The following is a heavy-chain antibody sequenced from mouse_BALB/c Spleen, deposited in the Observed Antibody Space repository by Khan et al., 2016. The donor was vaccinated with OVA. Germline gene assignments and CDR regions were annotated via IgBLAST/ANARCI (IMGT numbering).Heavy chain of an antibody. V-gene: IGHV5-6*01. CDR3: ARQPGYYEGSAMDY. J-gene: IGHJ4*01. CDR1: GFTFSSYG. Sequence: EVELVESGGDFVKPGGSLKLSCAASGFTFSSYGMSWVRQTPDKRLEWVAAISSGGSYTYYPDSLKGRFTISRDNAKNTLYLQMSSLKSEDTAMYYCARQPGYYEGSAMDYWGQGTSVTVSS. CDR2: ISSGGSYT. D-gene: IGHD2-3*01.